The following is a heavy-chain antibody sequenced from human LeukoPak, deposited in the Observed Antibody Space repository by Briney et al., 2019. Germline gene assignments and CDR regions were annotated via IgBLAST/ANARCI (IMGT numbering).Heavy chain of an antibody. V-gene: IGHV4-39*07. CDR1: GGSISSSNYY. CDR3: ARDRHKLVDIVAGILDY. Sequence: SETLSLTCTVSGGSISSSNYYWGWIRQPPGRGLEWIGYIFNSGSTYYNPSLKSRVTILVDTSKNQFSLKLSSVTAADTAVYYCARDRHKLVDIVAGILDYWGQGTLVTVSS. CDR2: IFNSGST. D-gene: IGHD5-12*01. J-gene: IGHJ4*02.